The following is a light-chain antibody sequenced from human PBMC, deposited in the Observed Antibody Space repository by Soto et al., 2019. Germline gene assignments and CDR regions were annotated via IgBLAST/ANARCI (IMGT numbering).Light chain of an antibody. J-gene: IGKJ1*01. CDR2: GAS. CDR1: QSVSSSS. Sequence: EIVMTQSPATLSVSPVERATLSFIASQSVSSSSLAWYQQRRGQAPRLLIHGASSRATGIPDRFSGSGSGTDFTLTISRPEPEDFAVYYCQQYGSSPRTFGQGTKVDIK. V-gene: IGKV3-20*01. CDR3: QQYGSSPRT.